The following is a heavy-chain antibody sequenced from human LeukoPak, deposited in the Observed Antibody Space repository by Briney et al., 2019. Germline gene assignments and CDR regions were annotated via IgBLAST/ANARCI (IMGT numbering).Heavy chain of an antibody. Sequence: SETLSLTCTVSGGSISSYYWSWIRQPPGKGLEWIAYIYYSGSTYYNPSLKSRVTISLDRSKNQFSLNLSSVTAADTAVYYCARVRGYYGTTDYWGQGTLVTVSS. CDR1: GGSISSYY. CDR2: IYYSGST. D-gene: IGHD3-10*01. CDR3: ARVRGYYGTTDY. V-gene: IGHV4-59*12. J-gene: IGHJ4*02.